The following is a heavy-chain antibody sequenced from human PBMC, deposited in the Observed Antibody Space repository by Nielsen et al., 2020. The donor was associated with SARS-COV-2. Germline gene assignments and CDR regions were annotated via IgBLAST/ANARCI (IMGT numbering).Heavy chain of an antibody. J-gene: IGHJ4*01. V-gene: IGHV3-23*01. CDR1: GFTFGSFW. Sequence: GESLKISCAASGFTFGSFWMTWVRQAPGKGLEWISSVSYSGRDTYYAASVTGRFTISRDTTNNTLYLQMNGLRAEDTAVYYCVRDPRAVSATGWGRLWGQGTQVIVSS. CDR3: VRDPRAVSATGWGRL. CDR2: VSYSGRDT. D-gene: IGHD6-19*01.